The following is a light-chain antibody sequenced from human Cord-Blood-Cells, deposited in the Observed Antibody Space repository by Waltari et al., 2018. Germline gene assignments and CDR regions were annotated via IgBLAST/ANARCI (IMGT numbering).Light chain of an antibody. Sequence: EIAMTQSPATLSESPGERATLSFSDSQSVSSNVAWFQQKPGQAPRLLIDGAAPSATGIPARFSGSGSGTEFTLTISSLQSEAFSVYFCQQYHNCWTFVQGTKVEIK. J-gene: IGKJ1*01. CDR2: GAA. CDR3: QQYHNCWT. CDR1: QSVSSN. V-gene: IGKV3-15*01.